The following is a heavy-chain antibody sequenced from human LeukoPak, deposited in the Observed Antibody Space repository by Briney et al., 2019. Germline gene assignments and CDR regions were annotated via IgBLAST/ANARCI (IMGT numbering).Heavy chain of an antibody. CDR3: ARDERLLSFLK. V-gene: IGHV3-9*01. D-gene: IGHD3-3*01. CDR1: GFTFDDYA. CDR2: ISWNSGSI. J-gene: IGHJ4*02. Sequence: PGGSLRLSCAASGFTFDDYAMHWVRQAPGKGLEWVSGISWNSGSIGYADSVKGRFTISRDNSKNTLYLQMNSLRAEDTAIYYCARDERLLSFLKWGQGTLVTVSS.